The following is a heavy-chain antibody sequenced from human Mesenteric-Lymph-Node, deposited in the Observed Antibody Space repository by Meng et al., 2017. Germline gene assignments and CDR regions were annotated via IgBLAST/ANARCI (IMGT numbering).Heavy chain of an antibody. Sequence: ASVKVSCKASGYTFTDHYVHWVRQAPGQGLEWMGWISPNSGATNYGQKFQGRVTMTRDTSINTAYMELNSLTPDDTAVYYCARDPAGYNWLDPWGQGTLVTVSS. CDR3: ARDPAGYNWLDP. CDR1: GYTFTDHY. J-gene: IGHJ5*02. D-gene: IGHD6-19*01. V-gene: IGHV1-2*02. CDR2: ISPNSGAT.